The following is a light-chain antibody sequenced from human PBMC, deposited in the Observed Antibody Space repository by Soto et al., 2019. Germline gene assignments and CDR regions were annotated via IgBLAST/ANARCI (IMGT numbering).Light chain of an antibody. J-gene: IGKJ2*01. CDR1: QSIDNY. CDR2: AAS. CDR3: QQSYSIPYT. Sequence: DIQMTQSPSSLSASVGDRVTITCRASQSIDNYLSWYQQKPGKAPKVLIYAASSLESGVPSRFSGGGSGTDYTDYTLTISSLQPEDFATYDCQQSYSIPYTFGQGTELEIK. V-gene: IGKV1-39*01.